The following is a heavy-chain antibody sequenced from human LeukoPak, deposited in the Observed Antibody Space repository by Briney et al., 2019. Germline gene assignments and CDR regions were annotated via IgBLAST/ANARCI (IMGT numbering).Heavy chain of an antibody. J-gene: IGHJ3*02. V-gene: IGHV1-46*01. D-gene: IGHD1-20*01. CDR3: ARPLSSNWNENDAFDI. CDR1: GYTFTSYG. CDR2: INPSGGST. Sequence: GASVKVSCKASGYTFTSYGISWVRQAPGQGLEWMGIINPSGGSTSYAQKFQGRVTMTRNTSISTAYMELSSLRSEDTAVYYCARPLSSNWNENDAFDIWGQGTMVTVSS.